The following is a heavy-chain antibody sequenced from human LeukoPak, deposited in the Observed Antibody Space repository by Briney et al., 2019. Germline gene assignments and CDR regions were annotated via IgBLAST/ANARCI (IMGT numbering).Heavy chain of an antibody. CDR3: ARTPDSSGYFHWFDP. V-gene: IGHV3-21*01. CDR2: ISSSSSYI. D-gene: IGHD3-22*01. Sequence: ETLSLTCTVSGGSISSYYWSWVRQAPGKGLEWVSSISSSSSYIYYADSVKGRFTISRDNAKNSLYLQMNSLRAEDTAVYYCARTPDSSGYFHWFDPWGQGTLVTVSS. J-gene: IGHJ5*02. CDR1: GGSISSYY.